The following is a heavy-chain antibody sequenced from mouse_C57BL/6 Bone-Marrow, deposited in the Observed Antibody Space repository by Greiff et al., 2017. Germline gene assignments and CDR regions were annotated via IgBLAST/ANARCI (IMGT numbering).Heavy chain of an antibody. D-gene: IGHD2-4*01. CDR1: GYTFTNYW. CDR3: ARSYDYDDYTMDY. V-gene: IGHV1-64*01. CDR2: MHPNGGSP. Sequence: QVQLQQPGAELVKPGASVKLSCKASGYTFTNYWMHWVKQRPGQGLEWIGMMHPNGGSPDYNEKFKSEATLSVDKSSRTAYMELSSLTCEDSAVYYCARSYDYDDYTMDYWGQGTSVTVSS. J-gene: IGHJ4*01.